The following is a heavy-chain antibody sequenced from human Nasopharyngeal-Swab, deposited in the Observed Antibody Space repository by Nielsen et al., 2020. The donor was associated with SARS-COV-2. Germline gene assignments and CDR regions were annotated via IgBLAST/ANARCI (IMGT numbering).Heavy chain of an antibody. CDR1: GFTFSTFW. CDR2: IKEDGSQK. V-gene: IGHV3-7*01. J-gene: IGHJ6*02. CDR3: ARGGAVAGNDYYYGMDV. D-gene: IGHD6-19*01. Sequence: GESLKISCAVSGFTFSTFWMTWVRQAPRKGLEWVANIKEDGSQKYYLDSVKGRFTISRDNAKNSLYLQMNSLRAEDTAVYYCARGGAVAGNDYYYGMDVWGQGTTVTVSS.